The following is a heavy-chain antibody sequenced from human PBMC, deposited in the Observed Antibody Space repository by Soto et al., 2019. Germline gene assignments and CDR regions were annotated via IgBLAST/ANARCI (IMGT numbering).Heavy chain of an antibody. D-gene: IGHD1-1*01. Sequence: QVHLVQSGAEVKKPAASVKVSCKGSGYGFTTYGITWVRQAPGQGLEWMAWISAHNGNTNYAQKLQGRVTVTRDTSTSTAYMELRSLRSDDTAVYYCARGRYGDYWGQGALVTVPS. V-gene: IGHV1-18*01. CDR1: GYGFTTYG. J-gene: IGHJ4*02. CDR3: ARGRYGDY. CDR2: ISAHNGNT.